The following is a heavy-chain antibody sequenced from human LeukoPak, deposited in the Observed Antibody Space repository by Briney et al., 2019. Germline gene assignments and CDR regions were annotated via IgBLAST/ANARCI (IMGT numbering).Heavy chain of an antibody. Sequence: SETLSLTCTVSGGSISSYYWSWIRQPPGKGLEWIGYIYTSGSTNYNPSLKSRVTISVDTSKNQFSLKLSSVTAADTAVYYCAGHLRAARSHYYMDVWGKGTTVTVSS. CDR1: GGSISSYY. V-gene: IGHV4-4*09. J-gene: IGHJ6*03. CDR2: IYTSGST. D-gene: IGHD6-6*01. CDR3: AGHLRAARSHYYMDV.